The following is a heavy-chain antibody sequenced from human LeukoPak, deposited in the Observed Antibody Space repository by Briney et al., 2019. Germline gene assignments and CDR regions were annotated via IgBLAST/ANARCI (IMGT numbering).Heavy chain of an antibody. CDR3: ARRTLHDSSGYTDAFDM. CDR1: GGSISSSSLY. D-gene: IGHD3-22*01. CDR2: INHSGST. V-gene: IGHV4-39*07. Sequence: SETLSLTCTVSGGSISSSSLYWGWIRQPPGKGLEWIGEINHSGSTNYNPSLKSRVTISVDTSKNQFSLKLSSVTAADTAVYYCARRTLHDSSGYTDAFDMWGQGTMVTVSS. J-gene: IGHJ3*02.